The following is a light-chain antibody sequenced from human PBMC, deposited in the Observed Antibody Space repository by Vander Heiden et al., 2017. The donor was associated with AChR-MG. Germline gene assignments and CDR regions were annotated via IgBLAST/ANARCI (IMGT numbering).Light chain of an antibody. J-gene: IGLJ3*02. CDR2: KDS. CDR3: YSAADNNLGV. V-gene: IGLV3-27*01. Sequence: SYELTQPSSVSESPGQTARIACSGDVLAKKYARWFQQKPGQAPVVVIYKDSERPSGIPERFSGSSSGTTATLTITGAQVEDEADYYCYSAADNNLGVFGTGTKLTVL. CDR1: VLAKKY.